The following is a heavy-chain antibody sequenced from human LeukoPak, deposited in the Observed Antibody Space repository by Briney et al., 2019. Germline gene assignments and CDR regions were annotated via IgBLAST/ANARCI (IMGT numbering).Heavy chain of an antibody. CDR1: GGSISSSSYY. V-gene: IGHV4-39*01. J-gene: IGHJ6*02. Sequence: PSETLSITCTVSGGSISSSSYYWGWIRQPPGKGLEWIGSIYYSGSTYYNPSLKSRVTISVDTSKNQFSLKLSSVTAADTAVYYCTYLAPYCSSTSCYDLSDVWGQGTTVTVSS. CDR2: IYYSGST. CDR3: TYLAPYCSSTSCYDLSDV. D-gene: IGHD2-2*01.